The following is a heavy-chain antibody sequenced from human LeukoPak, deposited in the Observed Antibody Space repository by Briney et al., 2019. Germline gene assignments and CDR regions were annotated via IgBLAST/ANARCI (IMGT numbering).Heavy chain of an antibody. D-gene: IGHD2-15*01. CDR2: IKEDGSDK. V-gene: IGHV3-7*04. Sequence: GGSLRLSCAASGFIFSTYWMAWVRQAPGKGLEWVANIKEDGSDKNYVVSMKGRFTISRDNAKNSLYLQMNSLRAEDTAVYYCARGDCSGGSCYLSLTTIDYWGQGTLVTVSS. CDR3: ARGDCSGGSCYLSLTTIDY. CDR1: GFIFSTYW. J-gene: IGHJ4*02.